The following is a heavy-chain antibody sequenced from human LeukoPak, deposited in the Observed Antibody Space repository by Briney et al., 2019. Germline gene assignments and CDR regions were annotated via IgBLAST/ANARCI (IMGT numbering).Heavy chain of an antibody. CDR3: ARVCYDILTGYFKDAFDI. V-gene: IGHV4-59*01. D-gene: IGHD3-9*01. CDR2: IYYSGST. J-gene: IGHJ3*02. Sequence: SETLSLTCTVSGGSISSYYWSWIRQPPGKGLEWIGYIYYSGSTTYNPSLKSRVTISVDTSKNQFSLKLSSVTAADTAVYYCARVCYDILTGYFKDAFDIWGQGTMVTVSS. CDR1: GGSISSYY.